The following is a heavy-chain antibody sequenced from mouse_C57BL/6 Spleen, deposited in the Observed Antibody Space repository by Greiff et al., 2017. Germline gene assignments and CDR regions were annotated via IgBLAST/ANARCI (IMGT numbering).Heavy chain of an antibody. V-gene: IGHV5-4*01. D-gene: IGHD1-1*01. CDR2: ISDGGSYT. CDR1: GFTFSSYA. Sequence: DVMLVESGGGLVKPGGSLKLSCAASGFTFSSYAMSWVRQTPEKRLEWVATISDGGSYTYYPDNVKGRFTISRDNAKNNLYLQMSHLKSEDTAMYYCAREDYGNSYLFAYWGQGTPVTVSA. J-gene: IGHJ3*01. CDR3: AREDYGNSYLFAY.